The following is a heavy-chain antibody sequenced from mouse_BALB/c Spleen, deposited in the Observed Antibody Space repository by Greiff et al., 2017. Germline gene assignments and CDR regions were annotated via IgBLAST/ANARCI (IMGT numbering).Heavy chain of an antibody. CDR1: GFTFSSFG. V-gene: IGHV5-17*02. J-gene: IGHJ4*01. CDR3: ARMDLAMDY. CDR2: ISSGSSTI. Sequence: EVHLVESGGGLVQPGGSRKLSCAASGFTFSSFGMHWVRQAPEKGLEWVAYISSGSSTIYYADTVKGRFTISRDNPKNTLFLQMTSRRSEDTAMYYCARMDLAMDYWGQGTSVTVSS.